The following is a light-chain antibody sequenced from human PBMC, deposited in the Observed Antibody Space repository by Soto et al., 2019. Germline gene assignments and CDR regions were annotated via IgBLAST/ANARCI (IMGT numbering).Light chain of an antibody. CDR2: DVT. J-gene: IGLJ1*01. V-gene: IGLV2-14*03. CDR1: DSDIGGYDH. Sequence: QSALTQPASVSASPGQSIAISCTGTDSDIGGYDHVSWYQQHPGKAPKLLIYDVTNRPSGVSSRFSGSKAGRTASLTISGLQTEDEADYYCSSHTSSTALVFGTGTKVTVL. CDR3: SSHTSSTALV.